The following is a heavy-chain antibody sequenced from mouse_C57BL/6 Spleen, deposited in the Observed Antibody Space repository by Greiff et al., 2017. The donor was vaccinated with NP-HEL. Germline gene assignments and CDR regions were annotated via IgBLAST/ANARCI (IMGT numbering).Heavy chain of an antibody. CDR2: IYPGSGST. D-gene: IGHD1-2*01. CDR1: GYTFTSYW. Sequence: QVQLQQPGAELVKPGASVKMSCKASGYTFTSYWITWVKQRPGQGLEWIGDIYPGSGSTNYNEKFKSKATLTVDTSSSTAYMQLSSLTSEDSAVYYCAREGGITTAFDYWGQGTTLTVSS. V-gene: IGHV1-55*01. CDR3: AREGGITTAFDY. J-gene: IGHJ2*01.